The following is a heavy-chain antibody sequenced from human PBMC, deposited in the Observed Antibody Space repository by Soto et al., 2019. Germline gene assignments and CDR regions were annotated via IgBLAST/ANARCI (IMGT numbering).Heavy chain of an antibody. D-gene: IGHD4-17*01. CDR2: IDYSGNT. V-gene: IGHV4-30-4*01. CDR3: ARCNDYGDYFDY. J-gene: IGHJ4*02. Sequence: QVQLQESGPGLMKPSQTLSLTCTVSGDSISSGDYYWPWVRQPPGKGLEWIGYIDYSGNTYYTPSLKSRVTISVDTSKNQFSLRLTSVTAADTAVYYCARCNDYGDYFDYWGQGTRATVSS. CDR1: GDSISSGDYY.